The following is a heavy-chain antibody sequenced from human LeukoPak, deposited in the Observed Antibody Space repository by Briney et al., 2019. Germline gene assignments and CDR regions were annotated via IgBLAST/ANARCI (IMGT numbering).Heavy chain of an antibody. V-gene: IGHV1-8*01. D-gene: IGHD5-24*01. Sequence: ASVKVSCKASGYTFTNYDINWVRQATGQGLEWMGWMNPNSGNTGYAQRFQGRVTMTRDTSISTAYMELSRLRSDDTAVYYCAREGEEMATITGFDYWGQGTLVTVSS. J-gene: IGHJ4*02. CDR3: AREGEEMATITGFDY. CDR1: GYTFTNYD. CDR2: MNPNSGNT.